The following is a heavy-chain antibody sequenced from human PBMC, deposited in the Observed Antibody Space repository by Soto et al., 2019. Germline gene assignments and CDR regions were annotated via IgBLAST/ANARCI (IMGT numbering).Heavy chain of an antibody. CDR3: ARSRHYNQAALDM. D-gene: IGHD1-1*01. J-gene: IGHJ3*02. CDR1: GGSFSDFY. Sequence: QVQLPQWGAGLLKPSETLSLTCAVYGGSFSDFYWTWIRRPPGEGLEWIGEVNHSGTTNYNSSLKRRVTISIDTSKSQFSLKLSSVTAADTAMYYCARSRHYNQAALDMWGQGTMVTVSS. V-gene: IGHV4-34*01. CDR2: VNHSGTT.